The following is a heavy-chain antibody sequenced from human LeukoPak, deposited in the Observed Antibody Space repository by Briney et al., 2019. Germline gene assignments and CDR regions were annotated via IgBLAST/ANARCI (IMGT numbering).Heavy chain of an antibody. D-gene: IGHD3-22*01. CDR1: GGSISSGGYY. CDR2: IYYSGST. J-gene: IGHJ4*02. V-gene: IGHV4-31*03. CDR3: ARTPYYDKNFDY. Sequence: PSETLSLTCTVSGGSISSGGYYWSWLRQHPGKGLEWIGYIYYSGSTYYNPSLKSRVTISVDTSKNQFSLKLSSVTAADTAVYYCARTPYYDKNFDYWGQGTLVTVSS.